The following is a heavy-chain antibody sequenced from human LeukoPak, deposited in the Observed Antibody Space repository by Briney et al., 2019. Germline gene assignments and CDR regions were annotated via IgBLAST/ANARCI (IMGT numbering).Heavy chain of an antibody. D-gene: IGHD3-16*01. V-gene: IGHV4-59*01. Sequence: KPSETLSLTCTVSGGSISSYYWSWIRQPPGKGLEWIGYIYYSGSTNYNPSLKSRVTISVDTSKNQFSLKLSSVTAADTAIYYCARGGPEGYFDYWGQGTLVTVSS. CDR1: GGSISSYY. CDR2: IYYSGST. J-gene: IGHJ4*02. CDR3: ARGGPEGYFDY.